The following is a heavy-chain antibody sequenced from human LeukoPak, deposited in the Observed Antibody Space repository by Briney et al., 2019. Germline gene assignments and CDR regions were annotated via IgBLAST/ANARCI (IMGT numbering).Heavy chain of an antibody. CDR2: IYYSGST. CDR1: GGSISSSSYY. Sequence: SETLSLTCTVSGGSISSSSYYWGWIRQPPGKGLEWIGSIYYSGSTYYNPSLKSRVTISVDTSKNQFSLKLSSVTAADTAVYYCAREQERAGYYFDYWGQGTLVTVSS. D-gene: IGHD6-13*01. J-gene: IGHJ4*02. V-gene: IGHV4-39*07. CDR3: AREQERAGYYFDY.